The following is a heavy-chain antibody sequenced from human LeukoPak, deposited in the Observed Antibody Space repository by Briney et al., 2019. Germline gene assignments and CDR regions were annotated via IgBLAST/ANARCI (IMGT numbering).Heavy chain of an antibody. J-gene: IGHJ4*02. D-gene: IGHD3-22*01. CDR3: ARGRHYYDSSGPPLDDY. CDR1: GYTLTELS. Sequence: VASVKVSCKVSGYTLTELSMHWVRQAPGKGLEWMGGFDPEDGETIYAQKFQGRVTMTEDTSTDTAYMELSSLRSEDTAVYYCARGRHYYDSSGPPLDDYWGQGTLVTVSS. CDR2: FDPEDGET. V-gene: IGHV1-24*01.